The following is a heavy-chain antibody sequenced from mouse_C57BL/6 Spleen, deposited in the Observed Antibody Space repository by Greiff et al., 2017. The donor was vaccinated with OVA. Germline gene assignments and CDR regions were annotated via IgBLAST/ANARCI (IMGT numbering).Heavy chain of an antibody. Sequence: EVQLQQSGPGLVKPSQSLSLTCSVTGYSITSGYYWNWIRQFPGNKLEWMGYISYDGSNNYNPSLKNRISITRDTSKNQFFLKLNSVTTEDTATYYCARVGSNYHFDYWGQGTTLTVSS. D-gene: IGHD2-5*01. CDR3: ARVGSNYHFDY. J-gene: IGHJ2*01. CDR2: ISYDGSN. V-gene: IGHV3-6*01. CDR1: GYSITSGYY.